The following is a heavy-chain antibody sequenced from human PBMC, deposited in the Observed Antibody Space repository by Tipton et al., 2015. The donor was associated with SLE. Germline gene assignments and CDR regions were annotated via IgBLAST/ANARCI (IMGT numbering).Heavy chain of an antibody. CDR2: INHSGST. J-gene: IGHJ4*02. CDR3: AREVGHYYDSSGYDY. CDR1: GGSISSGDYY. D-gene: IGHD3-22*01. V-gene: IGHV4-61*08. Sequence: TLSLTCTVSGGSISSGDYYWSWIRQPPGKGLEWIGEINHSGSTNYNPSLKSRVTISVGTSKNQFSLKLSSVTAADTAVYYCAREVGHYYDSSGYDYWGQGTLVTVSS.